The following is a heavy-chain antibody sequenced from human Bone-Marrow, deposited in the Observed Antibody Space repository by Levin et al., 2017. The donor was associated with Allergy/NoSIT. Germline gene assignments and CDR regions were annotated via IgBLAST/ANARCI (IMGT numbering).Heavy chain of an antibody. V-gene: IGHV3-53*01. J-gene: IGHJ3*02. D-gene: IGHD3-10*01. Sequence: ETLSLTCAASGFTVSSNYMSWVRQAPGKGLEWVSVIYSGGSTYYADSVKGRFTISRDNSKNTLYLQMNSLRAEDTAVYYCATLITMVRGVITDAFDIWGQGTMVTVSS. CDR1: GFTVSSNY. CDR3: ATLITMVRGVITDAFDI. CDR2: IYSGGST.